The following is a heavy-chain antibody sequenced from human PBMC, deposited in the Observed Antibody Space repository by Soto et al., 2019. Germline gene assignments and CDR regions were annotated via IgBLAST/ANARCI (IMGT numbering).Heavy chain of an antibody. J-gene: IGHJ4*02. D-gene: IGHD1-7*01. CDR3: ARDGIGGTVFRGFCDY. CDR1: GSTFSGYG. V-gene: IGHV3-33*01. Sequence: QKYLVESGGGVVQPGGSLRLSCVASGSTFSGYGMHWVRQAPGKGLEWVAVIWYDGSNKYYADSVKGRFTISRDNSKNMLYLQMDSLRAEDTAVYYCARDGIGGTVFRGFCDYWGQGTLVTVSS. CDR2: IWYDGSNK.